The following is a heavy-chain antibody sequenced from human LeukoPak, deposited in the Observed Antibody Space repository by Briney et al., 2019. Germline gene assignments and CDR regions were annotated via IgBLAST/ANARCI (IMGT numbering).Heavy chain of an antibody. Sequence: SETLSLTCTVSGGSISSYYWSWIRQPPGKGLEWIGYIYYSGSTNYNPSLKSRVTISVDTSKNQFSLKLSSVTAADTAVYYCASDYSDYYLDYWGKGTLVTVSS. CDR1: GGSISSYY. CDR3: ASDYSDYYLDY. J-gene: IGHJ4*02. V-gene: IGHV4-59*08. D-gene: IGHD4-11*01. CDR2: IYYSGST.